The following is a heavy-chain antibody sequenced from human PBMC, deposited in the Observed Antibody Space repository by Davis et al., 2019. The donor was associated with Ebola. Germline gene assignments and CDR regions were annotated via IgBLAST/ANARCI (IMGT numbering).Heavy chain of an antibody. D-gene: IGHD1-26*01. J-gene: IGHJ4*02. V-gene: IGHV3-21*01. Sequence: GESLKISCAASGFTFSTYSMSWVRQAPGKGLEWVSSISSDSDYIYYADSAKGRFTISRDNAKNSLYLQMNSLRAEDTAVYYCAREWELLDYWGQGTLVTVSS. CDR1: GFTFSTYS. CDR2: ISSDSDYI. CDR3: AREWELLDY.